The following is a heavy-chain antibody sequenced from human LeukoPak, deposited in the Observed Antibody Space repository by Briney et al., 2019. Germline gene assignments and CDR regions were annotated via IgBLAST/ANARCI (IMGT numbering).Heavy chain of an antibody. V-gene: IGHV1-2*02. D-gene: IGHD6-13*01. CDR2: INPNSGGT. CDR3: ARDVFAAYSTHHKFDP. J-gene: IGHJ5*02. CDR1: GYTFTGYY. Sequence: ASVKVSCKASGYTFTGYYMHWVRQAPGQGLEWMGWINPNSGGTNYAQSFQGRVTMTRDTSISTAYMELSRLTSDDTAVYYCARDVFAAYSTHHKFDPWGQGTLITVSS.